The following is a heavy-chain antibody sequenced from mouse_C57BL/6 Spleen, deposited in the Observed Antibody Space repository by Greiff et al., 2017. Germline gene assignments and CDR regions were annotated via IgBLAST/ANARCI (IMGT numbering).Heavy chain of an antibody. CDR3: ASLTAQAAGAMDH. D-gene: IGHD3-2*02. J-gene: IGHJ4*01. Sequence: QLQQSGPELVKPGASVKISCKASGYSFTDYNMNWVKQSNGKSLEWIGVINPNYGTTSYNQKFKGKATLTVDPSSSSAYMQLNSLTSEESAVYYCASLTAQAAGAMDHWCQGTGVTVSA. CDR1: GYSFTDYN. V-gene: IGHV1-39*01. CDR2: INPNYGTT.